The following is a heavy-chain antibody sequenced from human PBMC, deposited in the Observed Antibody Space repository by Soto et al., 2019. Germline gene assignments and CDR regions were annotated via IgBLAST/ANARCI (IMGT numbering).Heavy chain of an antibody. J-gene: IGHJ5*02. V-gene: IGHV1-18*01. CDR2: ISAYNGNT. Sequence: ASVKVSCKASGYTFTSYVISLVRQAPGQGLEWMGWISAYNGNTNYAQKLQGRVTMTTDTSTSTAYMELRSLRSDDTAVYYCARDGSYCSSTSCYRGNWFDPWGQGTLVTVSS. D-gene: IGHD2-2*02. CDR1: GYTFTSYV. CDR3: ARDGSYCSSTSCYRGNWFDP.